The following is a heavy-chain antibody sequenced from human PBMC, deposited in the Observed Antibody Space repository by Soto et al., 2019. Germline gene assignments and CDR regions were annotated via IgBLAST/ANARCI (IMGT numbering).Heavy chain of an antibody. V-gene: IGHV1-3*01. J-gene: IGHJ4*02. CDR1: GYTFTNYI. CDR2: INAANGNT. CDR3: AKEPAVAGMLALDF. D-gene: IGHD6-19*01. Sequence: QAQIVQSGVEVKKPGASVKIPCKDSGYTFTNYITHWVRQAPGQRLEWMGWINAANGNTKYSQKFQGRVTITRDTSATTVYMDLNSLKSEDTAVYYCAKEPAVAGMLALDFWGQGTLVTVSS.